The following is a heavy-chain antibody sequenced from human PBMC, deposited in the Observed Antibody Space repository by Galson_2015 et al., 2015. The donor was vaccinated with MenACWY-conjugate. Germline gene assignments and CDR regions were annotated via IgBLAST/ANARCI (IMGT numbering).Heavy chain of an antibody. CDR1: GFTVSSNY. D-gene: IGHD1-14*01. Sequence: SLRLSCAASGFTVSSNYMSWVRQAPGKGLEWVSVIYSGGSTYYADSVKGRFTISRDNSKNTLYLQMNSLTAADTAVYYCASSAPRNRLYYYYGMDVWGQGTTVTVSS. CDR2: IYSGGST. J-gene: IGHJ6*02. CDR3: ASSAPRNRLYYYYGMDV. V-gene: IGHV3-53*01.